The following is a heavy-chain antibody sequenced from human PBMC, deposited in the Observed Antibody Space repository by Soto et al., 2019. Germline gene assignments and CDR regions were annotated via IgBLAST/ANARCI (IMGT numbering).Heavy chain of an antibody. Sequence: GGSLRLSCAASGFTFSSYAMSWVRQAPGKGLEWVSAISGSGGSTYYADSVKGRFTISRDNSKNTLYLQMNSLRAEDTAVYYCAKDVDIVVVPAAIGDYYYYGMDVWGQGTTVTVSS. D-gene: IGHD2-2*03. V-gene: IGHV3-23*01. J-gene: IGHJ6*02. CDR3: AKDVDIVVVPAAIGDYYYYGMDV. CDR2: ISGSGGST. CDR1: GFTFSSYA.